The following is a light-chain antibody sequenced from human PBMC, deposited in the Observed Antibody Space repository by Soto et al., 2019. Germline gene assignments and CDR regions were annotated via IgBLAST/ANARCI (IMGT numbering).Light chain of an antibody. CDR3: QQYSSGM. V-gene: IGKV3-20*01. CDR2: GGY. CDR1: QSIDSNY. J-gene: IGKJ1*01. Sequence: EVVLTQSPGTLSLSPGESATLSCRASQSIDSNYLAWYQQKPGRAPRLLVYGGYRRAAGIPDRFSGGGSGTDFTLTISRLEPEDFAVYYCQQYSSGMFGQGTKVEIK.